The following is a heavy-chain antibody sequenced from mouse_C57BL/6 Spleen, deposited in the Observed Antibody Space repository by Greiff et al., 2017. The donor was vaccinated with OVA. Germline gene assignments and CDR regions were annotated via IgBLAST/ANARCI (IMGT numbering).Heavy chain of an antibody. Sequence: QVQLQQPGAELVRPGSSVKLSCKASGYTFTSYWMHWVKQRPIQGLEWIGNIDPSDSETHYNQKFQDKATLTVAKSSSTADMQLSSLTSEDSAVYYCARSRGYDAMDYWGQGTSVTVSS. V-gene: IGHV1-52*01. CDR1: GYTFTSYW. J-gene: IGHJ4*01. CDR3: ARSRGYDAMDY. CDR2: IDPSDSET.